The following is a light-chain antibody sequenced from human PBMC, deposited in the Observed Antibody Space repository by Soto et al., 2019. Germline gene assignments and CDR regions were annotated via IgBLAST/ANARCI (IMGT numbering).Light chain of an antibody. J-gene: IGKJ2*01. V-gene: IGKV3-15*01. Sequence: EIVLTQSPATLSVSPGDRATLSCRASQSVNQKLGWYQQKPGQAPRLLIYVASYRATGIPARFSGSGSGTEYTLTISNLQAEDFAVYYCQQFNNWPHTFGQGTRLESK. CDR1: QSVNQK. CDR3: QQFNNWPHT. CDR2: VAS.